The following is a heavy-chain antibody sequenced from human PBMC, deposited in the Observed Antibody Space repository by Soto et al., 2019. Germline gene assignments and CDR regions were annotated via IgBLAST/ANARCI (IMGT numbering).Heavy chain of an antibody. CDR3: ARDLSGCSGGSCYSARFDY. CDR2: INAGNGNT. J-gene: IGHJ4*02. D-gene: IGHD2-15*01. V-gene: IGHV1-3*01. CDR1: GYTFTSYA. Sequence: EASVKVSCKASGYTFTSYAMHWVRQAPGQRLEWMGWINAGNGNTKYSQKFQGRVTITRDTSASTAYMELSSLRSEDTAMYYCARDLSGCSGGSCYSARFDYWGQGTLVTVSS.